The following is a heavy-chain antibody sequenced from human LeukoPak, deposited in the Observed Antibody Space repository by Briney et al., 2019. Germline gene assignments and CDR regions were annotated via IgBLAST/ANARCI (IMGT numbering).Heavy chain of an antibody. V-gene: IGHV3-23*01. D-gene: IGHD2-8*02. CDR1: GFTFSSYA. CDR2: ISGSGGST. CDR3: AKGPWSYFYTMDV. J-gene: IGHJ6*02. Sequence: PGGSPRLSCAVSGFTFSSYAMSWVRRAPGKGLEWVSGISGSGGSTYYADSVKGRFTISRDNSKNTLYLQMNSLRAEDTAVYYCAKGPWSYFYTMDVWGQGTTVTVSS.